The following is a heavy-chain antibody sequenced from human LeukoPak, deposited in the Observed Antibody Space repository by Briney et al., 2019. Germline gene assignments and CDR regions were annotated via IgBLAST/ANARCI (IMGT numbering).Heavy chain of an antibody. Sequence: GGSLRLSCAASGFTFSSYAMHWVRQAPGKGLEWVAVISYDGSNKYYADSVKGRFTISRDNSKNTLYLQMNSLRAEDTAVYYCARESAVWGSFDYWGQEPWSPSPQ. D-gene: IGHD3-16*01. V-gene: IGHV3-30-3*01. J-gene: IGHJ4*01. CDR3: ARESAVWGSFDY. CDR2: ISYDGSNK. CDR1: GFTFSSYA.